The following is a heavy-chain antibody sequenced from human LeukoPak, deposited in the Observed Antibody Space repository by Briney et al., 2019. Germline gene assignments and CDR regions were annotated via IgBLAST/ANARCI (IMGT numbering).Heavy chain of an antibody. D-gene: IGHD4-11*01. CDR2: ITSSGNTM. CDR3: ARLRSKYWFDP. V-gene: IGHV3-48*03. Sequence: PGGSLRLSCAASGFTFSSYEMNWVRQAPGKGLEWVSFITSSGNTMYYADSVKGRFTISRDNAKNSLYLQMNSLRADDTAVYHCARLRSKYWFDPWGQGTLVTVSS. J-gene: IGHJ5*02. CDR1: GFTFSSYE.